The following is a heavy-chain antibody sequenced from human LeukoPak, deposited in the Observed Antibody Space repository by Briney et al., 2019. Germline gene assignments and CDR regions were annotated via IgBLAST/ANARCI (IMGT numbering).Heavy chain of an antibody. CDR3: ARGTYYDSSAYSGVRLFDY. Sequence: AASVKVSCKASGYTFTGYYMHWVRQAPGQGLEWMGWINPNSGRTNYAQKFQGRVTMTGDTSISTAYMELTRLTSDDTAVYYCARGTYYDSSAYSGVRLFDYWGQGTLVTVSS. V-gene: IGHV1-2*02. CDR2: INPNSGRT. D-gene: IGHD3-22*01. CDR1: GYTFTGYY. J-gene: IGHJ4*02.